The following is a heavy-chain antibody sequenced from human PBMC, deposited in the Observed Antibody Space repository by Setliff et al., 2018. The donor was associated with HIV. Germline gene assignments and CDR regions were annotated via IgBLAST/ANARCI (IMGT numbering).Heavy chain of an antibody. CDR2: IGSGGAI. Sequence: GSLRLSCAASGFTFSSFEMNWVRQAPGKGLEWLSYIGSGGAIDYADSVQGRFTISRDNSKNTVYLQMNNLRDEDTAVYFCVRDGVGTAPFDYWGQGSLVTVSS. V-gene: IGHV3-48*03. CDR1: GFTFSSFE. D-gene: IGHD2-15*01. CDR3: VRDGVGTAPFDY. J-gene: IGHJ4*02.